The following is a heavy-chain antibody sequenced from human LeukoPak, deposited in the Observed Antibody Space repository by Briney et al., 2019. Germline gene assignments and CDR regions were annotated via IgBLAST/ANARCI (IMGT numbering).Heavy chain of an antibody. CDR2: ISYDGSNK. D-gene: IGHD3-16*01. V-gene: IGHV3-30*18. J-gene: IGHJ1*01. Sequence: GGSLRLSCAVSGFTFSTYGMSWVRQAPGKGLEWVAVISYDGSNKYYADSVKGRFTISRDNSKNTLYLQMSSLGAEDTAVYFCAKDDAWGRYQDWGQGTLVTVSS. CDR3: AKDDAWGRYQD. CDR1: GFTFSTYG.